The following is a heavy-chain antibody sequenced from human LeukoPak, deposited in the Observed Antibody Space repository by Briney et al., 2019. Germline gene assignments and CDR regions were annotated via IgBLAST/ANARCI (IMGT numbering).Heavy chain of an antibody. J-gene: IGHJ4*02. CDR3: AGSLAYCGGDCRLGDY. V-gene: IGHV3-66*01. D-gene: IGHD2-21*02. Sequence: RGSLRLSCAASGFTVSNNYMGWVRQAPAKGLEWVSVVNTVDTTYYADSVRGRFTISRDSSENTLYLQMNSLRVEDTAVYYCAGSLAYCGGDCRLGDYWGQGTLVTVSS. CDR1: GFTVSNNY. CDR2: VNTVDTT.